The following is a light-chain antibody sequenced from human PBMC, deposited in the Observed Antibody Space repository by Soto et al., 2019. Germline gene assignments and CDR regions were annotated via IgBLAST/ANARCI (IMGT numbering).Light chain of an antibody. V-gene: IGLV2-8*01. CDR3: ASFTTSSTRV. J-gene: IGLJ1*01. CDR1: SSDIAGYNF. Sequence: QSALTQPPSASGSPGQSVTISCTGTSSDIAGYNFVSWYQLHPGKAPKLMIYEDIKRPSGVPDRFSGSKSGNTASLTVSGLQPEDEADYYCASFTTSSTRVFGTGTKLTVL. CDR2: EDI.